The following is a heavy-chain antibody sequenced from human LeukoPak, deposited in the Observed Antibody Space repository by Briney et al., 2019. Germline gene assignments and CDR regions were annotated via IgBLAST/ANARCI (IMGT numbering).Heavy chain of an antibody. CDR2: ISWNSGSI. CDR1: GFTFDDYA. CDR3: AKGARDGSSTTFDY. J-gene: IGHJ4*02. D-gene: IGHD2-2*01. V-gene: IGHV3-9*01. Sequence: GGSLRLSCAASGFTFDDYAMHWVRQAPGKGLEWVSGISWNSGSIGYADSVKGRFTISRDNAKNSLYLQMNSLRAEDTALYYCAKGARDGSSTTFDYWGQGTLVTVSS.